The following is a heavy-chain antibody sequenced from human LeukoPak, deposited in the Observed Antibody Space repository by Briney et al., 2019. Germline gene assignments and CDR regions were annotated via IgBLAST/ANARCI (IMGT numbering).Heavy chain of an antibody. CDR3: ARQDYYDSSGQFSADY. Sequence: GESLKISCKGSGYSFTSYWIGWVRQMPGKGLEWMGIIYPGDSDTRYSPSFQGQVTISADKSISTAYLQWSSLKASDTAMYYCARQDYYDSSGQFSADYWGQGTLVTVSS. CDR2: IYPGDSDT. V-gene: IGHV5-51*01. J-gene: IGHJ4*02. D-gene: IGHD3-22*01. CDR1: GYSFTSYW.